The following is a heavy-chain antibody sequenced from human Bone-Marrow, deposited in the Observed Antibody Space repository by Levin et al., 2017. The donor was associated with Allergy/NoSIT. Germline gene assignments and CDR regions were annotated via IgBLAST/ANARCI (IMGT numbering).Heavy chain of an antibody. V-gene: IGHV3-21*01. CDR3: AGAAGAAGRGGMDV. Sequence: GESLKISCASSGFPFSTYGMAWVRQAPGEGLEWLASISTRSTYIHYADSVKGRFTIPRDNANNSLSLQMNRPRREDTAVYYCAGAAGAAGRGGMDVWGQGTTVTVSS. J-gene: IGHJ6*02. CDR2: ISTRSTYI. CDR1: GFPFSTYG. D-gene: IGHD6-13*01.